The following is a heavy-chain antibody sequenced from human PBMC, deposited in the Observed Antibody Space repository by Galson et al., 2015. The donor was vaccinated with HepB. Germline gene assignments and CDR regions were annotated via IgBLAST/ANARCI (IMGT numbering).Heavy chain of an antibody. J-gene: IGHJ4*02. CDR2: IRSKASSHAT. CDR1: GFTFSGSA. V-gene: IGHV3-73*01. Sequence: SLRLSCAASGFTFSGSAIHWVRQASGKGLEWVGRIRSKASSHATAYTASLKGRFTISRDDSKNTAYLPMNSLNTEDTAVYYCARLGDLSGYSSLWGQGTLVTVSS. D-gene: IGHD6-19*01. CDR3: ARLGDLSGYSSL.